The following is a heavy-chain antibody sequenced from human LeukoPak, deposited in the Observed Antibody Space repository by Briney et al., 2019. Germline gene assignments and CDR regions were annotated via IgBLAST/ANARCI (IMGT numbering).Heavy chain of an antibody. V-gene: IGHV1-24*01. J-gene: IGHJ6*02. CDR2: FDHEDGET. Sequence: ASVKVSCKVSGYTLTELSMHWVRQAPGKGLEWMGGFDHEDGETIYAQKFQGRVTMTEDTSTDTAYMELSSLRSEDTAVYYCATDHVRYYYYGMDVWGQGTTVTVSS. CDR3: ATDHVRYYYYGMDV. D-gene: IGHD2-8*01. CDR1: GYTLTELS.